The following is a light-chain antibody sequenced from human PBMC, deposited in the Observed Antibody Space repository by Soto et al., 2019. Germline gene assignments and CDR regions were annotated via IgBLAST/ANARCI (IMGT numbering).Light chain of an antibody. CDR3: QQYNSYPWT. CDR2: NAF. J-gene: IGKJ1*01. CDR1: LSISGW. Sequence: DIQLTQSPSTLSASIGDTFTITCRASLSISGWLAWYQQAPGKAPKLLIFNAFTLQRGVPSRFRGGGSGTEFTLTISSLHPDDSAIYYCQQYNSYPWTFGLGTKVDIK. V-gene: IGKV1-5*01.